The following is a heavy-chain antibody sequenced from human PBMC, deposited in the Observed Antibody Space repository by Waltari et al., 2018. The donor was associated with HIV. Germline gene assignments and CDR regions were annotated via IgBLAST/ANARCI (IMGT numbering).Heavy chain of an antibody. J-gene: IGHJ4*02. CDR3: ARAEAQ. CDR2: IYTSGST. CDR1: GGSISSGSYY. Sequence: QVQLQESGPGLVKPSQTLSLTCTVSGGSISSGSYYWSWIRQPAGKGLEWIGRIYTSGSTNYNPSLKSRVTISVDTSKNQFSLKLSSVTAADTAVYYCARAEAQWGQGTLVTVSS. V-gene: IGHV4-61*02.